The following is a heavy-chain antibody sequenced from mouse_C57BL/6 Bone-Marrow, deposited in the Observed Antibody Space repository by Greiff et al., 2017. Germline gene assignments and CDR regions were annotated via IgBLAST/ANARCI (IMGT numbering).Heavy chain of an antibody. V-gene: IGHV1-52*01. CDR1: GYTFTSYW. Sequence: QVQLQQPGAELVRPGSSVKLSCKASGYTFTSYWMHWVKQRPIQGLEWIGNIDPSDSETHYNQKFKDKATLTVDKSSSTAYMQLSSLTSEDSAVYYCARTYYSNLAWFAYWGQGTLVTVSA. CDR2: IDPSDSET. CDR3: ARTYYSNLAWFAY. D-gene: IGHD2-5*01. J-gene: IGHJ3*01.